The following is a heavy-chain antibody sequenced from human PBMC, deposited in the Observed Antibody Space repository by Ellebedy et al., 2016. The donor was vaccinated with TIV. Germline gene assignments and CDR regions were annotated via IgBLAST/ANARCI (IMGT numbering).Heavy chain of an antibody. D-gene: IGHD5-12*01. CDR3: ARAKSGYPPPHWFDP. J-gene: IGHJ5*02. Sequence: SETLSLTCTVSGGSISSSSYYWGWIRQPPGKGLEWIGSIYYSGSTYYNPSLKSRVTISVDTSKNQFSLKLSSVTAADTAVYYCARAKSGYPPPHWFDPWGQGTLVTVSS. CDR2: IYYSGST. V-gene: IGHV4-39*07. CDR1: GGSISSSSYY.